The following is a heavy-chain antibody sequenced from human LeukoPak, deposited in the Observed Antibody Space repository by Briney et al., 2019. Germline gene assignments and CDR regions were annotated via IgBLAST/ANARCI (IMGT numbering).Heavy chain of an antibody. J-gene: IGHJ4*02. CDR3: ARDGGGYSFDY. V-gene: IGHV3-64*02. D-gene: IGHD5-18*01. CDR2: ISDSGGST. Sequence: PGGSLRLSCSASGFPFSSYAMHWVRQAPGKGLEYVSAISDSGGSTYYADSVKGRFTISRDNSKNTLYLQMGSLGTEDMAVYYCARDGGGYSFDYWGQGTLVTVSS. CDR1: GFPFSSYA.